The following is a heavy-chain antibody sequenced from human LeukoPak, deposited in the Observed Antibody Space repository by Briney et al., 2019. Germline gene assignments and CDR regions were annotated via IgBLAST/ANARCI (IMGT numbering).Heavy chain of an antibody. J-gene: IGHJ4*02. CDR2: INSDGSST. D-gene: IGHD6-19*01. CDR3: ARVTVSGWYMALDY. Sequence: PGGSLRLSCAASGFTFSNYWMHWVRQVPGEGLVWVSHINSDGSSTSYADSVKGRFFVSRDNAKNTLYLMMTNLRAEDTAVYYCARVTVSGWYMALDYWGQGTLVSVSS. V-gene: IGHV3-74*01. CDR1: GFTFSNYW.